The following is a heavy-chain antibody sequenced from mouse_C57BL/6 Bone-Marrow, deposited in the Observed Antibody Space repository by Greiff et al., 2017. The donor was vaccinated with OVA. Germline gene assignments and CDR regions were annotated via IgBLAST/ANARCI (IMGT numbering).Heavy chain of an antibody. CDR1: GYTFTTYP. CDR2: FHPYNDDT. J-gene: IGHJ3*01. CDR3: ARRCDYYGRCLAY. D-gene: IGHD1-1*01. V-gene: IGHV1-47*01. Sequence: QVQLQQSGAELVKPGSSVKMSCKASGYTFTTYPIEWMKQSHGKSLEWIGNFHPYNDDTTYNEKFKGKATLTVEKSSSTVYLALSRLTSDDSAVYNCARRCDYYGRCLAYWGQGTLVTVSA.